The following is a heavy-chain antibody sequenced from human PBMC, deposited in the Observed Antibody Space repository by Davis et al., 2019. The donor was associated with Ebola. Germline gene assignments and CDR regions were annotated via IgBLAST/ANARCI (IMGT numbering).Heavy chain of an antibody. CDR3: AKDIKWHDVIWGAFDI. D-gene: IGHD5-12*01. V-gene: IGHV3-30*18. Sequence: PGGSLRLSCAASGFSFSNYGMHWVRQAPGKGLEWVAVISYDGSDKYYADSVKGRATISRDNSKNTLSLQMNSLRAEDTAVYYCAKDIKWHDVIWGAFDIWGQGTMVTVSS. CDR2: ISYDGSDK. CDR1: GFSFSNYG. J-gene: IGHJ3*02.